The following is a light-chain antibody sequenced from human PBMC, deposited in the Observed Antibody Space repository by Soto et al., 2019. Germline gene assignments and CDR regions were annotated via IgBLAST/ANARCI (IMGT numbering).Light chain of an antibody. CDR1: SSNIGSNY. Sequence: QLVLTQPPSASGAPGQTVTISCSGRSSNIGSNYVYWYQQLPETAPRLLLYMADQRPSGIPDRFSGSKSGTSASLAISGLRSEDEADYYCAAWDDTLSRRVFGGGTKLTVL. CDR3: AAWDDTLSRRV. CDR2: MAD. J-gene: IGLJ2*01. V-gene: IGLV1-47*01.